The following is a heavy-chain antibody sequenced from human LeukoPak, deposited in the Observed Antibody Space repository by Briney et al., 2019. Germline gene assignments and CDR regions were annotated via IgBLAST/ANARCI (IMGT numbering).Heavy chain of an antibody. CDR2: IYYSGST. CDR3: ARADCSSTSCYKRYADYYYGMDV. D-gene: IGHD2-2*02. V-gene: IGHV4-30-4*08. J-gene: IGHJ6*02. Sequence: SETLSLTCTVSGGSLSSAGYYWSWIRQHPGKGLEWIGYIYYSGSTYYNPSLKSRVTISVDTSKNQFSLKLSSVTAADTAVYYCARADCSSTSCYKRYADYYYGMDVWGQGTTVTVSS. CDR1: GGSLSSAGYY.